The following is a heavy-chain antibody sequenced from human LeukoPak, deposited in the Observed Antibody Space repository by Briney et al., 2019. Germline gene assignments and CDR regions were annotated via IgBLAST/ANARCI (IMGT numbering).Heavy chain of an antibody. CDR1: GFTFSSFC. CDR2: IKRDGSEK. D-gene: IGHD5-18*01. CDR3: ARAPLLSSDTRYYHGMDV. Sequence: GGSLRLSCAASGFTFSSFCMTWARQAPGKGLEWVANIKRDGSEKYYVESVKGRFTISRDNAKNSLYLQMNSLRAEDMAVYYCARAPLLSSDTRYYHGMDVWGQGTTVTVSS. V-gene: IGHV3-7*01. J-gene: IGHJ6*02.